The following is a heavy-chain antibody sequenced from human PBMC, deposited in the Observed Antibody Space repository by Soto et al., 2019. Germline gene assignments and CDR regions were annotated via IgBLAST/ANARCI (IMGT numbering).Heavy chain of an antibody. CDR3: AREYGIGGAAFDI. CDR1: GFTFSSYA. Sequence: QVQLVESGGGAVQPGRSLRRSCAASGFTFSSYAMHWVRQAPGKGLEWVAVISYDGSNKYYADSVKGRFTISRDNSTNTLYLQMNSLRAEDTAVYYCAREYGIGGAAFDIWGQGTMVTVSS. J-gene: IGHJ3*02. D-gene: IGHD2-15*01. CDR2: ISYDGSNK. V-gene: IGHV3-30-3*01.